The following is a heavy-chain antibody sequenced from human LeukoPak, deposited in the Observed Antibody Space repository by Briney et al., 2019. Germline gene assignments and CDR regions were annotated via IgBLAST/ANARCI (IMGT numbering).Heavy chain of an antibody. CDR2: IKSKTDGGTT. CDR3: TTDRYYDSSGYFIPYYFDY. CDR1: GFTFSNAW. D-gene: IGHD3-22*01. Sequence: GGSLRLSCAASGFTFSNAWMSWVRQAPGKGLEWVGRIKSKTDGGTTDYAAPVKGRFTISRDDSKNTLYLQMNSLKTEDTAVYYCTTDRYYDSSGYFIPYYFDYWGQGTLVTVSS. V-gene: IGHV3-15*01. J-gene: IGHJ4*02.